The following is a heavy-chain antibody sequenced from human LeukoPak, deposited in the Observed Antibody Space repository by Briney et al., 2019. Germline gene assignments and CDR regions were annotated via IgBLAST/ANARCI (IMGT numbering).Heavy chain of an antibody. J-gene: IGHJ5*02. CDR3: SLHGRDGWSDP. V-gene: IGHV4-39*01. Sequence: PPETLSLTCTVSGGSISSSSYYWGWIRQPPGKGLEGIGSIYYSGSNYYNPSLRSRVTISVDTSKNQFSLKLCSVTAADTAVYYCSLHGRDGWSDPWGPASLASVSS. CDR2: IYYSGSN. D-gene: IGHD5-24*01. CDR1: GGSISSSSYY.